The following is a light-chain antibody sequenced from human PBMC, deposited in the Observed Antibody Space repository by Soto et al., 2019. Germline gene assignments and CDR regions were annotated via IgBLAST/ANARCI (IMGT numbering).Light chain of an antibody. V-gene: IGLV2-11*01. CDR1: SSDVGTDKD. CDR2: DVT. CDR3: CSYAGSFTPVV. J-gene: IGLJ2*01. Sequence: QSALTQPRSVSGSPGQSVAISCTGTSSDVGTDKDVSWYQQHPGTAPKLLIFDVTKRPSGVPDRFSASKSGNTASLTISGLQAEDEADYYCCSYAGSFTPVVFGGGTKLTVL.